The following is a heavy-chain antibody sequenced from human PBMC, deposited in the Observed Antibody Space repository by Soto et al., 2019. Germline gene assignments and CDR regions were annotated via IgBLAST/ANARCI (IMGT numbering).Heavy chain of an antibody. CDR1: GGSINNYY. V-gene: IGHV4-59*01. Sequence: QVQLQESGPGLVKPSETLSLTCTVSGGSINNYYWVWLRQPPGEGLEWIGHMYYSGDTDYNPSLKSRVAISVDTSKNRFSLRLTSVTAADTAVYYCARGDWNDYFYNGIDVWGQGTKVIVSS. J-gene: IGHJ6*02. D-gene: IGHD1-1*01. CDR3: ARGDWNDYFYNGIDV. CDR2: MYYSGDT.